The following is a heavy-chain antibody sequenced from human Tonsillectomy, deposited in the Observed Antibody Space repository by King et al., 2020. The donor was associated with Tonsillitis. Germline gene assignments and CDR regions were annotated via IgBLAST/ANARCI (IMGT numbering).Heavy chain of an antibody. V-gene: IGHV3-30*18. D-gene: IGHD2-15*01. J-gene: IGHJ4*02. CDR3: AKDGELGYCSGGSCYGFDY. Sequence: QVQLVESGGGVVQPGRSLRLSCAASGFTFSSYGMHWVRQAPGKGLEWVAVISYDGSNKYYADSVKGRFTISRDNSKNTLYLQMNSLGAEDTAVYYCAKDGELGYCSGGSCYGFDYWGQGTLVTVSS. CDR1: GFTFSSYG. CDR2: ISYDGSNK.